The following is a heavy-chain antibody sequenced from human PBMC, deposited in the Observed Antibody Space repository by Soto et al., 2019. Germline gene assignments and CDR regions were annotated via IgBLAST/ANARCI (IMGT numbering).Heavy chain of an antibody. CDR3: ARERIAVAGTVYYYYGMDV. D-gene: IGHD6-19*01. CDR2: ISYDGSNK. Sequence: PGGSLRLSCAASGFTFSSYAMHWVRQAPGKGLEWVAVISYDGSNKYYADSVKGRFTISRDNSKNTLYLQMNSLRAEDTAVYCCARERIAVAGTVYYYYGMDVWGQGTTVTVSS. CDR1: GFTFSSYA. V-gene: IGHV3-30-3*01. J-gene: IGHJ6*02.